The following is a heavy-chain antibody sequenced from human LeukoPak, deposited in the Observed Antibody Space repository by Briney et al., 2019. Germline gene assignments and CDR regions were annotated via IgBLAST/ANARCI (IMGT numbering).Heavy chain of an antibody. CDR3: ARDPSNTSGWKAWFDP. CDR1: GYTFTNYG. CDR2: ISAYNGDT. D-gene: IGHD6-19*01. J-gene: IGHJ5*02. V-gene: IGHV1-18*01. Sequence: GASVKVSCKALGYTFTNYGISWVRQAPGQGLEWMGWISAYNGDTNFAQKFQGRVTLTTDRTSSTAYLELRSLRSDDTAVYYCARDPSNTSGWKAWFDPWGQGTLVTVSS.